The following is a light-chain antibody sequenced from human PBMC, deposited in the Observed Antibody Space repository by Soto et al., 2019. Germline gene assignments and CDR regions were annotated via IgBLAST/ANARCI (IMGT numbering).Light chain of an antibody. J-gene: IGLJ3*02. CDR2: DVS. CDR3: SSYTSSSTPNWV. CDR1: SSDVGGYNY. Sequence: QSALTQPASVSGSPGQSITISCTGTSSDVGGYNYVSWYQQHPGKAPKLMIYDVSNRPSGVSNRFSGSKSGNTASLTISGLQAEDEADYYCSSYTSSSTPNWVFGGGTKVPS. V-gene: IGLV2-14*01.